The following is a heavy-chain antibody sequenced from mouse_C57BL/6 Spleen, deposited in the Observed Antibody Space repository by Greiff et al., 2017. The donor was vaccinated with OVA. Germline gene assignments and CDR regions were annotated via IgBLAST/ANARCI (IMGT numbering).Heavy chain of an antibody. CDR2: INPNNGGT. CDR3: ARRPLPLRYFDY. Sequence: EVQLQQSGPELVKPGASVKMSCKASGYTFTDYNMHWVKQSHGKSLEWIGYINPNNGGTSYKQKFKGKATLTVNKSSSTAYMELRSLTSEDSAVYYCARRPLPLRYFDYWGQGTTLTVSS. J-gene: IGHJ2*01. CDR1: GYTFTDYN. D-gene: IGHD5-5*01. V-gene: IGHV1-22*01.